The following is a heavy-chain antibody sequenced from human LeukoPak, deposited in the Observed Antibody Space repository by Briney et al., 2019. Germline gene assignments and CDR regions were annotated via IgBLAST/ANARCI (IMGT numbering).Heavy chain of an antibody. V-gene: IGHV1-18*01. Sequence: ASVKVSCKASGYTFTSYGSSWVRQPPGQGREGMGSIIAYNGNTNNPQKLRGRSTMTTHTPTSTRYMELRSLRSDDAAVYYFARGLSSDFDYWGEGTLVTVSS. CDR1: GYTFTSYG. CDR2: IIAYNGNT. J-gene: IGHJ4*02. CDR3: ARGLSSDFDY. D-gene: IGHD3-16*02.